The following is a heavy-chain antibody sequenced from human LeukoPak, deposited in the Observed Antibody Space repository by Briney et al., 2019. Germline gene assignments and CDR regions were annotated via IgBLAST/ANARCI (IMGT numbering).Heavy chain of an antibody. Sequence: TGGSLRLSCVASEFTFSRYWMHWVRQVPGKGLVWVSRINPDGSTTNYADFVKGRFTISRDNAKNTLYVQMNSLRVEDTAVYYCERGAASVPYCSSTSCYTVDVWGKGTTVTVSS. J-gene: IGHJ6*04. V-gene: IGHV3-74*01. CDR2: INPDGSTT. CDR1: EFTFSRYW. CDR3: ERGAASVPYCSSTSCYTVDV. D-gene: IGHD2-2*02.